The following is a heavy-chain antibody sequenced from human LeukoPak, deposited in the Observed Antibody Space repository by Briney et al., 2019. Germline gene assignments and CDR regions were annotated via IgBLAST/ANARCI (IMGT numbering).Heavy chain of an antibody. CDR2: IYYSGST. J-gene: IGHJ3*02. V-gene: IGHV4-59*08. D-gene: IGHD4-11*01. CDR3: ARHNDYSRAFDI. Sequence: SETLSLTCTVSGASISSYYWSWVRQPPGKGLEWIGYIYYSGSTDYNPSLKSRVTISVDTSKNQLSLKLSSVTAADTAAYYCARHNDYSRAFDIWGQGTMVIVSS. CDR1: GASISSYY.